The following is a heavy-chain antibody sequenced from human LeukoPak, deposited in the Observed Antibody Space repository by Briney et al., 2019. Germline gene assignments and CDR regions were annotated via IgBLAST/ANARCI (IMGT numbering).Heavy chain of an antibody. D-gene: IGHD6-19*01. CDR1: AFIFSRSG. V-gene: IGHV3-33*06. CDR2: IVYDGSNI. J-gene: IGHJ6*03. Sequence: GGSLRLSRAAAAFIFSRSGTRWVRQAPGKGLEWLAVIVYDGSNIDYGDSVKGRFTISRDNSENTLYLQMNSLRVEDTAVYYCAKDLGSSRKDYYNYYMDGWGEGTTVTVSS. CDR3: AKDLGSSRKDYYNYYMDG.